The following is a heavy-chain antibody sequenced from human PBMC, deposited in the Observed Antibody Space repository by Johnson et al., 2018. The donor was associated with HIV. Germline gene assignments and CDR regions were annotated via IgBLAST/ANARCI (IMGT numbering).Heavy chain of an antibody. Sequence: VQLVESGGGLVQPGGSLRLSCAASGFTFSSYDMHWVRQATGKGLEWVSAIGTAGDTYYPGSVKGRFTISRENAKNSLYLQMNSLRAEDTALYYCARALWGARAFDIWGQGTMVTVSS. CDR3: ARALWGARAFDI. V-gene: IGHV3-13*01. D-gene: IGHD7-27*01. CDR2: IGTAGDT. CDR1: GFTFSSYD. J-gene: IGHJ3*02.